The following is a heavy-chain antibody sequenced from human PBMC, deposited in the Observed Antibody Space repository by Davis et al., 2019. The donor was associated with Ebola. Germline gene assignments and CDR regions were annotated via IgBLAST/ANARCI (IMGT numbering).Heavy chain of an antibody. CDR1: VYTFTTNG. D-gene: IGHD3-10*01. V-gene: IGHV1-18*04. J-gene: IGHJ4*02. Sequence: ASVKVSCKASVYTFTTNGLTWVRQAPGHGLEWMGWISANNRNRNYAQKLRGRVTMTTDTSTSTAYMELRSLRSDDTAVYYCARGGGSTQSGIDYWGQGTLVTVSS. CDR2: ISANNRNR. CDR3: ARGGGSTQSGIDY.